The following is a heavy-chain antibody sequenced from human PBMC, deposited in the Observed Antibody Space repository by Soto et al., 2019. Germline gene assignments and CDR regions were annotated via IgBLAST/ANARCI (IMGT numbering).Heavy chain of an antibody. CDR3: ASQHYYDSSGYYVVY. V-gene: IGHV4-34*01. CDR1: GGSFSGYY. D-gene: IGHD3-22*01. J-gene: IGHJ4*02. CDR2: INHSGST. Sequence: SETLSLTCAVYGGSFSGYYWSWIRQPPGKGLEWIGEINHSGSTNYNPSLKSRVTISVDTSKNQFSLKLSSVTAADTAVYYCASQHYYDSSGYYVVYWGQGTLVTVS.